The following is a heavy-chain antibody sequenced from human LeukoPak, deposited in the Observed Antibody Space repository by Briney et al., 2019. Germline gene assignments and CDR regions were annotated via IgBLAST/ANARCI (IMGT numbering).Heavy chain of an antibody. Sequence: GGSLRLSCAASGFTFSSYGMHWVRQAPGKGLEWVAFIRYDGSNKYYADSVKGRFTISRDNSKNTLYLQMNSLRYEDTGVYFCFANSGSYQGWFDPWGQGTLVTVSS. CDR1: GFTFSSYG. V-gene: IGHV3-30*02. D-gene: IGHD1-26*01. CDR2: IRYDGSNK. J-gene: IGHJ5*02. CDR3: FANSGSYQGWFDP.